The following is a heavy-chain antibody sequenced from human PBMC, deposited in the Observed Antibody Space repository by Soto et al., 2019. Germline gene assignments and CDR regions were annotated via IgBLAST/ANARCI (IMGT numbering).Heavy chain of an antibody. Sequence: QVQLVQSGAEVKKPGASVKVSCKASGYTFTGNYMHWVRQAPGQGLEWMGWINPNSGGTDYAQKFQGRVTVTRDTSISTAYMELSRLRSDDTAGYYCARDGDSSSPFDIWGQGTMVTVSS. V-gene: IGHV1-2*02. CDR2: INPNSGGT. CDR1: GYTFTGNY. CDR3: ARDGDSSSPFDI. J-gene: IGHJ3*02. D-gene: IGHD6-6*01.